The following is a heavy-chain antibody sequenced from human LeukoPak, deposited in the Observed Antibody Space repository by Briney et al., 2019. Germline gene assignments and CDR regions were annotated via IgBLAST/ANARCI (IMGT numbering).Heavy chain of an antibody. CDR2: IYHSGST. J-gene: IGHJ5*02. D-gene: IGHD2-15*01. CDR1: GGSISSYY. V-gene: IGHV4-59*12. CDR3: ARAWRGVAPRLINWFDP. Sequence: TSETLSLTCTVSGGSISSYYWSWIRQPPGKGLEWIGYIYHSGSTYYNPSLKSRVTISVDRSKNQFSLKLSSVTAADTAVYYCARAWRGVAPRLINWFDPWGQGTLVTVSS.